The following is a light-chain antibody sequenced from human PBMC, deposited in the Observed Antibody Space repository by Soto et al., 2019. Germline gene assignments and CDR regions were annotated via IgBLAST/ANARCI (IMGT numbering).Light chain of an antibody. CDR3: QQYNSWPLT. CDR1: QSVDND. J-gene: IGKJ4*01. V-gene: IGKV3D-15*01. CDR2: DAS. Sequence: EIVMTQSPATLSVSPGDRATLACRASQSVDNDLAWYQQKPGQPPRLLIYDASTRATGIPARFSGSQSGTEFTLTIISLLSEDFAVYSCQQYNSWPLTFGGGTKVQSK.